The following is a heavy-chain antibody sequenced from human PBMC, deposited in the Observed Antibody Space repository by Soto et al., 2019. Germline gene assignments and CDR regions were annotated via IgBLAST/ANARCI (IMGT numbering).Heavy chain of an antibody. Sequence: EVQLLESGGGLVQPGGSLRLSCVGSGFTFSSYAMSWVRQTADKGLQWVSGISFSGDSTYYADSAKGRFTIPGDNSKNILYLEMNSLRSDDTAIYYCAKDPRPNIMIRGIIPGHWGQGTPVTVSS. V-gene: IGHV3-23*01. CDR2: ISFSGDST. J-gene: IGHJ4*02. CDR3: AKDPRPNIMIRGIIPGH. CDR1: GFTFSSYA. D-gene: IGHD3-10*01.